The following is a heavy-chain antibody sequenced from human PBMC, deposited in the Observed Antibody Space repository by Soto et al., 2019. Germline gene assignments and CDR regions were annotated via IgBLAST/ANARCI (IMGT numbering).Heavy chain of an antibody. D-gene: IGHD1-26*01. Sequence: GSLRLSCAASGFSFTYAWMNWVRQAPGKGLEWVGRIKTKILGETTDYAAPVKGRFTISRDDSKNTLYLQMDSLETEDTAVYYCSTGAVGASSEYFQYWGQGTLVTVSS. CDR2: IKTKILGETT. CDR1: GFSFTYAW. J-gene: IGHJ1*01. CDR3: STGAVGASSEYFQY. V-gene: IGHV3-15*07.